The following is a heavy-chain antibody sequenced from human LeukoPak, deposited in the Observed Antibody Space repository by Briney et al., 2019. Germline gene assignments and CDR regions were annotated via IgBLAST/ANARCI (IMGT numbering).Heavy chain of an antibody. CDR1: GFTFSSHG. J-gene: IGHJ3*02. CDR2: IGYDGSSE. D-gene: IGHD6-13*01. Sequence: PGGSLRLSCAASGFTFSSHGMHWVRQAPGKGLEWVAVIGYDGSSEYYADSVKGRFTISRDNSKKTLYLQMNSLRAEDTAVYYCAKDRDIAVAGTDVAFDIWGQGTMVTAPS. V-gene: IGHV3-30*18. CDR3: AKDRDIAVAGTDVAFDI.